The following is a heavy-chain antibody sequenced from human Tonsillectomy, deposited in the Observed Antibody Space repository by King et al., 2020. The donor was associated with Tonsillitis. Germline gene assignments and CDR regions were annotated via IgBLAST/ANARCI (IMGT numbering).Heavy chain of an antibody. CDR2: IYYSGST. J-gene: IGHJ3*02. CDR3: ARPDYYDSSGYYYPDAFDI. V-gene: IGHV4-39*01. Sequence: QLQESGPGLVKPSETLSLTCTVSGGSISSSSYYWGWIRQPPGKGLEWIGSIYYSGSTYYNPSLKSRVTISVDTSKNQFSLKLSSVTAADTAVYYCARPDYYDSSGYYYPDAFDIWGQGTMVTVS. CDR1: GGSISSSSYY. D-gene: IGHD3-22*01.